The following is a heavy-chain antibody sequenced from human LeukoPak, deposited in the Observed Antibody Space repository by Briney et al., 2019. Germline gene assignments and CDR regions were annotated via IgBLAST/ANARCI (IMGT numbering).Heavy chain of an antibody. J-gene: IGHJ4*02. CDR2: INPNSGGT. CDR1: GYTFTGYY. V-gene: IGHV1-2*02. Sequence: ASVTVSCTASGYTFTGYYMHWVRQAPGQGLEWMGWINPNSGGTNYAQKFQGRVTMTRDTSISTAYMELSRLRSDDTAVYYCARGLRGMITFGGVIVLSYWGQGTLVTVSS. CDR3: ARGLRGMITFGGVIVLSY. D-gene: IGHD3-16*02.